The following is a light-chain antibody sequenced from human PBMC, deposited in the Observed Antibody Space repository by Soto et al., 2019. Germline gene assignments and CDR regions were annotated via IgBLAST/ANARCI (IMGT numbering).Light chain of an antibody. J-gene: IGKJ5*01. CDR1: QNILSN. CDR2: GAS. CDR3: QQYNNWPIT. Sequence: EIVMTQSPATLSVSPGERATLSCGASQNILSNLAWYQQKPGQAPRLLISGASTRATGIPARCSGSGSGTEFTLTISSLQSEDFEIYYCQQYNNWPITFGQGTRLEIK. V-gene: IGKV3-15*01.